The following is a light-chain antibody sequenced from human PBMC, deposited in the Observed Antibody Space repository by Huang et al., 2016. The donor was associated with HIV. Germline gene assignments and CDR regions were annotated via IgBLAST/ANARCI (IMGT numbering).Light chain of an antibody. V-gene: IGKV3-20*01. CDR2: RAS. J-gene: IGKJ2*03. CDR1: QSVNNNY. CDR3: QQFGSSPPYS. Sequence: EILLTQSPDTLSLSPGERATLSCRASQSVNNNYLAWYQQKPGQAPRLLIYRASPRATGIPDRFIGSGSGTDFTLTISRLEPDDFAVYYCQQFGSSPPYSFGQGTKLEIK.